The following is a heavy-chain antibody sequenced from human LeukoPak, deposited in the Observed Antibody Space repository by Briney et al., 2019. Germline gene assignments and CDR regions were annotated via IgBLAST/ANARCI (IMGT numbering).Heavy chain of an antibody. CDR2: ISGSGGST. CDR1: GFTFSSYA. J-gene: IGHJ4*02. Sequence: GSLRLSCAASGFTFSSYAMSWVRQAPGKGLEWVSAISGSGGSTYYADSVKGRFTISRDNSKNTLYLQMNSLRAEDTAVYYCAKDPTYYYDSSGYYEPYFDYWGQGTLVTVSS. CDR3: AKDPTYYYDSSGYYEPYFDY. D-gene: IGHD3-22*01. V-gene: IGHV3-23*01.